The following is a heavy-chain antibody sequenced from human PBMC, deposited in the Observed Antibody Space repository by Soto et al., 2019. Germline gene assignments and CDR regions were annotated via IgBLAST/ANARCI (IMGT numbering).Heavy chain of an antibody. V-gene: IGHV3-30*18. CDR2: ISYDGSAK. Sequence: PVGSLRLSCAASGFTFNSQGIHWVRQSPGKGLEWVAVISYDGSAKYYADSVKGRFTISRDNSKNTLYLQMNSLRPEDTAVYYCAKGDMEIYPGGTFDDWGKGALLTVFS. CDR3: AKGDMEIYPGGTFDD. D-gene: IGHD2-15*01. J-gene: IGHJ4*02. CDR1: GFTFNSQG.